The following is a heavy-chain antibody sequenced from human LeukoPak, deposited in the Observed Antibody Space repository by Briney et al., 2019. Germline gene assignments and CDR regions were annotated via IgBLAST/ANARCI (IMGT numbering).Heavy chain of an antibody. V-gene: IGHV4-34*01. CDR2: INHSGST. D-gene: IGHD5-24*01. CDR1: GGSFSGYY. J-gene: IGHJ4*02. CDR3: ASGRGYNSFDY. Sequence: PSETLSLTCAVYGGSFSGYYWSWIRQPPGKGLEWIGEINHSGSTNYNPSLKSRVTISVDTSKNQFSLKLSSVTAADTAVYYCASGRGYNSFDYWGQGTLGTVSS.